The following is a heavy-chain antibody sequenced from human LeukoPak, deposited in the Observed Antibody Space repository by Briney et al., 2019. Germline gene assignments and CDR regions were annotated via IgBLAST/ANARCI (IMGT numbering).Heavy chain of an antibody. D-gene: IGHD2-2*01. CDR1: GFTFNTYY. Sequence: GGSLRLSCAASGFTFNTYYMTWVRQAPGKGLEWVAGIKQDGSENYYVDSVKGRFTISRDNSRNSLYLQINSLRAEDTAVYFCARERYCTSATCYVGVPFDSWGQGTLVTVSS. CDR2: IKQDGSEN. CDR3: ARERYCTSATCYVGVPFDS. J-gene: IGHJ4*02. V-gene: IGHV3-7*01.